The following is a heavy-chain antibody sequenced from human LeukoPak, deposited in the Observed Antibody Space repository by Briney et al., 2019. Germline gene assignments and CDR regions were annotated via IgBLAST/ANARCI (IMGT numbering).Heavy chain of an antibody. V-gene: IGHV1-18*01. CDR2: ISAYNGNT. CDR3: ARHLPAYYYDSSGYYYDDY. CDR1: GYTFTSYG. D-gene: IGHD3-22*01. J-gene: IGHJ4*02. Sequence: ASVKVSCKASGYTFTSYGISWVRQAPGQGLEWMGWISAYNGNTNYAQKLQGRVTMTTDTSTSTAYMELRSLGSDDTAVYYCARHLPAYYYDSSGYYYDDYWGQGTLVTVSS.